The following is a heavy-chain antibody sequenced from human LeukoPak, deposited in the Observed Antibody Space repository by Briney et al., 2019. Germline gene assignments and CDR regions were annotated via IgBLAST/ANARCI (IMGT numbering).Heavy chain of an antibody. J-gene: IGHJ4*02. CDR3: ARVIRGHFDY. Sequence: SETLSLTCTVSGYSISSGYYWGWIRQPPGKGLEWIGSIYHSGSTYYNPSLKSRVTISVDTSKNQFSLKLSSVTAADTAVYYCARVIRGHFDYWGQGTLVTVSS. D-gene: IGHD3-10*01. CDR2: IYHSGST. V-gene: IGHV4-38-2*02. CDR1: GYSISSGYY.